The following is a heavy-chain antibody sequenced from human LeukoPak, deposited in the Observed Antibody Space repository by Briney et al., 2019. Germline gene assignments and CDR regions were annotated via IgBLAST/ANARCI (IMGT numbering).Heavy chain of an antibody. J-gene: IGHJ4*02. D-gene: IGHD3-3*01. Sequence: GASVKVSCKASGYTFTSYGISWVRQAPGQGLEWMGWISAYNGNTNYAQKLQGRVTMTTDTSTSTAYMGLRSLRSDDTAVYYCARVDGTIFGVVIHTIDYWGQGTLVTVSS. CDR1: GYTFTSYG. CDR3: ARVDGTIFGVVIHTIDY. CDR2: ISAYNGNT. V-gene: IGHV1-18*01.